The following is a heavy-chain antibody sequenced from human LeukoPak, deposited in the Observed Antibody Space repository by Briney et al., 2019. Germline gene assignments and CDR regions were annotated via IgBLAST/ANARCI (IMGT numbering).Heavy chain of an antibody. CDR3: ARVRPPYFNRGLDF. Sequence: GGSLRLSCAASGFNFHSYSMTWVRQAPGRGLEWVSGISGSGGTTYYVDSLKGRFAISRDNSQNTLHLQINSLRVEDTAIYYCARVRPPYFNRGLDFWGQGSLVTVSS. CDR1: GFNFHSYS. D-gene: IGHD2/OR15-2a*01. J-gene: IGHJ4*02. CDR2: ISGSGGTT. V-gene: IGHV3-23*01.